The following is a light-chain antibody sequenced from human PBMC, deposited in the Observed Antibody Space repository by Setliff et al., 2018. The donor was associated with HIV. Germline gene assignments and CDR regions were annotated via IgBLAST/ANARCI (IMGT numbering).Light chain of an antibody. CDR2: DVS. Sequence: QSALTQPRSVSGSRGQSVTLSCTGHSSDVGRYDYVSWYQQHPGKAPKLMIYDVSKRPSGVPARFSGFKAGNTASLFIAGLEPEDEADYYCCSYAGSHTFVFGTGTKVTVL. J-gene: IGLJ1*01. CDR3: CSYAGSHTFV. CDR1: SSDVGRYDY. V-gene: IGLV2-11*01.